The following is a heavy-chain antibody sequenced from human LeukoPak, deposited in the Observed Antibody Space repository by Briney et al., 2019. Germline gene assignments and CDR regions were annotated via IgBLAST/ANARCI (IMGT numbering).Heavy chain of an antibody. D-gene: IGHD7-27*01. CDR1: GYTFTSYY. CDR2: INPSGGST. J-gene: IGHJ4*02. V-gene: IGHV1-46*01. CDR3: AREWGNKAFDY. Sequence: ASVRVSCKASGYTFTSYYMHWVRQAPGQGLEWMGIINPSGGSTSYAQKFQGRVTMTKDTSTSTVYMELSSLRSEDTAVYYCAREWGNKAFDYWGQGTLVTVSS.